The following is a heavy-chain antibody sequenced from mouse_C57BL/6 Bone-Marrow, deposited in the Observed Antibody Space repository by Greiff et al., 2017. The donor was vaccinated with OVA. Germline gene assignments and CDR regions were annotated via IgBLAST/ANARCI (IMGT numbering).Heavy chain of an antibody. D-gene: IGHD2-10*02. Sequence: QLQHSGAELARPGASVKLSCQASGYTFTSYGISWVQQRTGQGLEWIGEIYPRSGNTYSNEKFKGKATLTADQSSSTAYRKIRSLKSEDSAVYFCAREGYGNYGYWGQGTTLTVSS. CDR2: IYPRSGNT. CDR1: GYTFTSYG. J-gene: IGHJ2*01. V-gene: IGHV1-81*01. CDR3: AREGYGNYGY.